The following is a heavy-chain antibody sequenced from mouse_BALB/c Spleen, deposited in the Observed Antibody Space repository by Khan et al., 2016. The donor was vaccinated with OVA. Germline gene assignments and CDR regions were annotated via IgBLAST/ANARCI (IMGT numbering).Heavy chain of an antibody. V-gene: IGHV9-4*02. CDR2: INTHSGVP. Sequence: QIQLVQSGPELKKPGETVRISCKASGYTFTNAGMQWVQKMPGKGLKWIGWINTHSGVPKYAEDFKGRFAFSLETSASTVYLQITNLKNEDTATYFWASGGAYYSRNDGGAMDYWGQGTSVTVSS. CDR1: GYTFTNAG. D-gene: IGHD2-14*01. J-gene: IGHJ4*01. CDR3: ASGGAYYSRNDGGAMDY.